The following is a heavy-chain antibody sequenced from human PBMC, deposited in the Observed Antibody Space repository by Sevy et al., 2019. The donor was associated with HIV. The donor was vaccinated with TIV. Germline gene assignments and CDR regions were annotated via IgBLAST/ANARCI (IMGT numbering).Heavy chain of an antibody. J-gene: IGHJ6*02. CDR2: FDPEDGET. Sequence: ASVKVSCKVSGYTLTELSMHWVRQAPGKGLEWMGGFDPEDGETIYAQKFQGRVTMTEDTSKDTAYMELSSLRSEGTAVYYCATLSTMGRGVTWGYYGMDVWGQGTTVTVSS. D-gene: IGHD3-10*01. CDR3: ATLSTMGRGVTWGYYGMDV. V-gene: IGHV1-24*01. CDR1: GYTLTELS.